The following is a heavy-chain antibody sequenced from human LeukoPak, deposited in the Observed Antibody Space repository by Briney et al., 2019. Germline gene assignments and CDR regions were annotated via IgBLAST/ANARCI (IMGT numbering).Heavy chain of an antibody. J-gene: IGHJ4*02. Sequence: PSETLSLTCTVSSGSISSSSYYWGSIRQPPGKGLEWIGSIYFSGNTYYNPSLKSRVNISVDTSKNQFSLKLSSVTAADTAVYYCARQRYSSGWCIDCWGQGTLVTVSS. CDR1: SGSISSSSYY. CDR3: ARQRYSSGWCIDC. V-gene: IGHV4-39*01. CDR2: IYFSGNT. D-gene: IGHD6-19*01.